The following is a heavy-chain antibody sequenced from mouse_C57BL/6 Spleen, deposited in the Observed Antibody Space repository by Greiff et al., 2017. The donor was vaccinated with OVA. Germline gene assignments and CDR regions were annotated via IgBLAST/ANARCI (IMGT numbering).Heavy chain of an antibody. V-gene: IGHV5-17*01. CDR1: GFTFSDYG. CDR3: VYGSSYEGYFDY. D-gene: IGHD1-1*01. CDR2: ISSGSSTI. J-gene: IGHJ2*01. Sequence: DVKLVESGGGLVKPGGSLKLSCAASGFTFSDYGMHWVRQAPEKGLEWVAYISSGSSTIYYADTVKGRFTISRDNAKNTLFLQMTSLRSEDTAMYYCVYGSSYEGYFDYWGQGTTLTVSS.